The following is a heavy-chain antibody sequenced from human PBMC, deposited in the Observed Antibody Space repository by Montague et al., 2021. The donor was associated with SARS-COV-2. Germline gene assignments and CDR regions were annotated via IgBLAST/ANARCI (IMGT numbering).Heavy chain of an antibody. CDR1: GGSISSSSYY. V-gene: IGHV4-39*07. CDR2: IYYSGST. Sequence: SETLSLTCTVSGGSISSSSYYWGWIRQPPGKGLEWIGSIYYSGSTYYNPSLKSRVTISVDTSKNQFSLKLSSVTAADTAVCYCVRDLRWGFDPWGQGTLVTVSS. CDR3: VRDLRWGFDP. J-gene: IGHJ5*02. D-gene: IGHD3-16*01.